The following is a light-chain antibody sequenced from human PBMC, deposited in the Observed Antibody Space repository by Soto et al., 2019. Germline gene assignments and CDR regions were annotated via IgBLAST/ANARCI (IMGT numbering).Light chain of an antibody. CDR2: RAS. CDR1: QSVTSN. Sequence: EIVMTQSPATLSVSPGERVTLHCRASQSVTSNLAWYQHKPGQSPRLLIYRASARATGVPDRFSGSGSGTEFTLTISSLQSEDFAVYYCRQRSNWPRAFGQGTKVDIK. V-gene: IGKV3-15*01. J-gene: IGKJ1*01. CDR3: RQRSNWPRA.